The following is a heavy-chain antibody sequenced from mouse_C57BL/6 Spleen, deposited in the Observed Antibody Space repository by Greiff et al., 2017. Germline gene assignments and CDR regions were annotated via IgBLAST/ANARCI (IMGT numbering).Heavy chain of an antibody. CDR1: GYTFTDYN. CDR3: ARGDYGGDYYAMDY. J-gene: IGHJ4*01. D-gene: IGHD2-4*01. Sequence: VQLQQSGPELVKPGASVKIPCKASGYTFTDYNMDWVKQSHGKSLEWIGDINPNNGGTIYNQKFKGKATLTVDKSSSTAYMELRSLTSEDTAVYDCARGDYGGDYYAMDYWGQGTSVTVSS. V-gene: IGHV1-18*01. CDR2: INPNNGGT.